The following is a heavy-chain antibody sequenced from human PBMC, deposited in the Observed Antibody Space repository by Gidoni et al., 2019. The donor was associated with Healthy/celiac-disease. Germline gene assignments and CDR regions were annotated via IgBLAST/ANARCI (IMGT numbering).Heavy chain of an antibody. CDR3: AKPMTTVTIDWYFDL. J-gene: IGHJ2*01. D-gene: IGHD4-17*01. V-gene: IGHV3-23*01. Sequence: EVQLLESGGGLVQPGGSLKLSCAASGFTFRSYAMSWVRQAPGKGLEWVSFLSGSGDSTYYANSVKGRFTISRDNSKNTLYLQMNSLRAEDTAVYYCAKPMTTVTIDWYFDLWGRGTLVTVSS. CDR2: LSGSGDST. CDR1: GFTFRSYA.